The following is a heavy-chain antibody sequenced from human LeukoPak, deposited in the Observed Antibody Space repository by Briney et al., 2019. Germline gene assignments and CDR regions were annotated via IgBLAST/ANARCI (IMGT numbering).Heavy chain of an antibody. J-gene: IGHJ4*02. Sequence: ASVRVSCKASGYTFITYTLSWVRQAPGQGLEWMGWISPYNGNTNYAQKFQGRVTLTTETSTSTAYMELRSLRSDDTAAYYCARDSGVWGSYHYPDYWGQGTLVSVSS. CDR1: GYTFITYT. CDR3: ARDSGVWGSYHYPDY. V-gene: IGHV1-18*01. CDR2: ISPYNGNT. D-gene: IGHD3-16*02.